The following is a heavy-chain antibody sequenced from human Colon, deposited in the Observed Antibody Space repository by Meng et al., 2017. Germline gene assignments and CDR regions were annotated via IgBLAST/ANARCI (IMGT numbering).Heavy chain of an antibody. Sequence: GESLKISCAASGFTFSDYWMNWVRQVPGKGLEWVSLINGDGGSVSYADSVKGRFSISRDNSKSTLYLQMNNLRADDTAVYYCASLSPPVTEKWIDPWGQGTLVTVAS. CDR2: INGDGGSV. CDR3: ASLSPPVTEKWIDP. V-gene: IGHV3-74*01. J-gene: IGHJ5*02. D-gene: IGHD4-17*01. CDR1: GFTFSDYW.